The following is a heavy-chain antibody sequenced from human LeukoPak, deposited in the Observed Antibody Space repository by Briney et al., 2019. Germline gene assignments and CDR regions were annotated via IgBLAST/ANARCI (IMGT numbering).Heavy chain of an antibody. CDR1: GFTFSSYW. CDR2: INNDGTST. CDR3: ARGNYYAMDV. V-gene: IGHV3-74*01. J-gene: IGHJ6*02. Sequence: GGSLRLSCAASGFTFSSYWMHCIRHAPGKGLVWVSRINNDGTSTSYADSVKGRFTISRDNAKNTLYLQMNSLRAEDTAVYFCARGNYYAMDVWGQGTTVTVSS.